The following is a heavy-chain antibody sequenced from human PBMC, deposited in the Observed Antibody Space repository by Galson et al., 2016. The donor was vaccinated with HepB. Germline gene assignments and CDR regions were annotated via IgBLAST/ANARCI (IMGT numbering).Heavy chain of an antibody. CDR3: ARLESTGWDNKYVYYGLDV. J-gene: IGHJ6*02. Sequence: QSGAEVKAPGESLTISCKGSGYSFTSYWISWVRQVPGKGLEWVGRIDPRDSYTNYSPSFQGHVTISVDKSFSTAYLQWSGLKVSDTAMYYCARLESTGWDNKYVYYGLDVWGQGTTVTVSS. CDR1: GYSFTSYW. V-gene: IGHV5-10-1*01. CDR2: IDPRDSYT. D-gene: IGHD6-19*01.